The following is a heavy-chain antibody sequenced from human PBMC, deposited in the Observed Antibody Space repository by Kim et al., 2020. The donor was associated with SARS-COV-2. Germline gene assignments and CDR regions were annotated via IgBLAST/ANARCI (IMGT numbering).Heavy chain of an antibody. J-gene: IGHJ3*02. V-gene: IGHV1-46*01. D-gene: IGHD1-26*01. CDR3: AIERQVGGNAFDI. Sequence: YDKKFTGRVTMTRDTATSTGYMELSSLRSEDTAVYYCAIERQVGGNAFDIWGQGTMVTVSS.